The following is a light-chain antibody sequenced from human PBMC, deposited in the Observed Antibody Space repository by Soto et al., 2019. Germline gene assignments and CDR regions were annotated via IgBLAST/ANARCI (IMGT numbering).Light chain of an antibody. V-gene: IGKV1-5*01. Sequence: DIPMTQSPFTLSASVGDRVTITCRASQTVSSWLAWYQQIPGKAPKLLIYDASNLESGVPSRFSGSGSGTEFTLTISSLQPEDFAVYYCQQYENYWTFGQGTKVDI. CDR2: DAS. CDR1: QTVSSW. J-gene: IGKJ1*01. CDR3: QQYENYWT.